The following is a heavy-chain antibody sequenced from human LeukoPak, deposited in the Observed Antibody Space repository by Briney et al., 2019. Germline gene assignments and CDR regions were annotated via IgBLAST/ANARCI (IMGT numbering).Heavy chain of an antibody. CDR2: ISYDGSNK. Sequence: GGSLRLSCAASGFTFSIYTIHWVRQAPGKGLEWVALISYDGSNKYYGDSVKGRFTISRDNSKNTLYLQMNSLRADDTAVFYCARIFDSSGYPDDAFDIWGQGTMVTVSS. V-gene: IGHV3-30*04. CDR3: ARIFDSSGYPDDAFDI. CDR1: GFTFSIYT. D-gene: IGHD3-22*01. J-gene: IGHJ3*02.